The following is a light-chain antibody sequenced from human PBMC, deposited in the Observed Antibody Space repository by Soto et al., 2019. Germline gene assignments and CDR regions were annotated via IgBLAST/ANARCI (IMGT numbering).Light chain of an antibody. CDR2: ASS. Sequence: DIQMTQSPSSLSASVGDRVTITCRASQDITNSLNWYQQKSGKAPSLLIYASSTLQTGVPSRFSGSGSGTDFTLSISNLQPEDFAHYFCHQTYSTPGTFGQGTKVEIK. V-gene: IGKV1-39*01. CDR1: QDITNS. CDR3: HQTYSTPGT. J-gene: IGKJ1*01.